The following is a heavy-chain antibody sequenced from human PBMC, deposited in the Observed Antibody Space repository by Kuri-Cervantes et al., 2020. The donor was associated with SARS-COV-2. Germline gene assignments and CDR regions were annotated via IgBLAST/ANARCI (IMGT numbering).Heavy chain of an antibody. Sequence: ASVKVSCKVSGNTLTELPLHWVRQAPGKGLEWMGGFDPEQREIIYAQKFQGRVSMTEDTSTDTAYMELSSLRSEDSAIYYCARDSGDWTPDGFDIWGQGTMVTVSS. J-gene: IGHJ3*02. CDR1: GNTLTELP. D-gene: IGHD2-21*02. CDR3: ARDSGDWTPDGFDI. V-gene: IGHV1-24*01. CDR2: FDPEQREI.